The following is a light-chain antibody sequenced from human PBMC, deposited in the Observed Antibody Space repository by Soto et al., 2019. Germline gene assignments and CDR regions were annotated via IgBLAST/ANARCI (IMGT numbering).Light chain of an antibody. J-gene: IGKJ2*01. V-gene: IGKV3-15*01. CDR3: QQYNNWPQT. CDR1: QSVSSN. Sequence: EIVMTQSPATLSVSPGERATLSCRASQSVSSNLAWYQQKPGQAPRLLIYGASTRATGIPARFSGSGSGTEFTLTISSLQSEDVAVYYCQQYNNWPQTFGKGTKLEIK. CDR2: GAS.